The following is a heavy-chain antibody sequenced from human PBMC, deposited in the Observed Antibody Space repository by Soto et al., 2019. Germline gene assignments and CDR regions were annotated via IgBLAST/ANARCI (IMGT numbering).Heavy chain of an antibody. V-gene: IGHV3-30-3*01. J-gene: IGHJ6*02. CDR1: GFTFSSYA. D-gene: IGHD6-13*01. CDR2: ISYDGSNK. CDR3: ARGLEYSSSWYYYYGMDV. Sequence: PGGSLRLSCAASGFTFSSYAMHWVRQAPGKGLEWVAVISYDGSNKYYADSVKGRFTISRDNSKNTLYLQMNSLRAEDTAVYYCARGLEYSSSWYYYYGMDVWGQGTTVTVSS.